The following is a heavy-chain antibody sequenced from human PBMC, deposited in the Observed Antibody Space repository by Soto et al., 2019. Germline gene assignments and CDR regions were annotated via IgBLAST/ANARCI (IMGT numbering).Heavy chain of an antibody. CDR1: GYTFTNYA. J-gene: IGHJ5*02. Sequence: QVQFVQSGAEVKKPGASVKVSCKASGYTFTNYAMHWVRQAPGQKLEWMGWINTGNSNTKYSQKFQGRVTITRDTSASTAYMELSRLRSEDTAVYYCARAYCSSTNCYLNYFVRWGQGTLVTVSS. D-gene: IGHD2-2*01. V-gene: IGHV1-3*04. CDR3: ARAYCSSTNCYLNYFVR. CDR2: INTGNSNT.